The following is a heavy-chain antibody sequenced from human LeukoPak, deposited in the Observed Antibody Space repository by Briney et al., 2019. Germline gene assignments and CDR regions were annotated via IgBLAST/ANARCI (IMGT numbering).Heavy chain of an antibody. CDR2: ISYDGSNK. CDR3: ATPGWLKNYFDY. D-gene: IGHD6-19*01. V-gene: IGHV3-30*03. J-gene: IGHJ4*02. CDR1: GFTFSSYG. Sequence: PGTSLRLSCAASGFTFSSYGMHWVRQTPGKGLEWVAVISYDGSNKYYADSVKGRFTISRDNSKNTLYLQMNSLRAEDTAVYYCATPGWLKNYFDYWGQGTLVTVSS.